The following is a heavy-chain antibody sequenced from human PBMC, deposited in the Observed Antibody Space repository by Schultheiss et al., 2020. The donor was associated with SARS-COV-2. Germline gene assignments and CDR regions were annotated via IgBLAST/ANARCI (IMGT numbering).Heavy chain of an antibody. V-gene: IGHV3-15*01. CDR2: IKSKTDGGTT. J-gene: IGHJ4*02. CDR3: TTDREPPALLN. Sequence: GGSLRLSCAASGFTFSSYGMHWVRQAPGKGLEWVGRIKSKTDGGTTDYAAPVKGRFTISRDDSKNTLYLQMNSLKTEDTAVYYCTTDREPPALLNWGQGTLVTVSS. CDR1: GFTFSSYG. D-gene: IGHD2-2*02.